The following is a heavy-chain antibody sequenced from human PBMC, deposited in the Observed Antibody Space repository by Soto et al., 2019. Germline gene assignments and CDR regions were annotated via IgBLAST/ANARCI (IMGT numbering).Heavy chain of an antibody. V-gene: IGHV1-3*01. Sequence: ASVKVSCKASGYTFTSYAMHCVRQAPGQRLEWMGWINAGNGNTKYSQKFQGRVTITRDTSASTAYMELSSLRSEDTAVYYCSRGPYDSSGYYRDYYYYGMDVWGQGTTVTVSS. CDR1: GYTFTSYA. D-gene: IGHD3-22*01. J-gene: IGHJ6*02. CDR2: INAGNGNT. CDR3: SRGPYDSSGYYRDYYYYGMDV.